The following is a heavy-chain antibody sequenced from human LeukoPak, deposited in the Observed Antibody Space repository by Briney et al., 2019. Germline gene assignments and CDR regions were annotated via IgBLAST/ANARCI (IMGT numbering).Heavy chain of an antibody. J-gene: IGHJ4*02. D-gene: IGHD6-13*01. CDR3: ARSGRGAAGTRYISDF. V-gene: IGHV4-59*01. Sequence: SETLSLTCAVYGGSFSGYYWSWIRQPPGKGLEWIGCAFSSGTTNYNPSLKGRVTLLIDTSKNQFSLELSSVTAADTAVYYCARSGRGAAGTRYISDFWGQGTLVTVSS. CDR1: GGSFSGYY. CDR2: AFSSGTT.